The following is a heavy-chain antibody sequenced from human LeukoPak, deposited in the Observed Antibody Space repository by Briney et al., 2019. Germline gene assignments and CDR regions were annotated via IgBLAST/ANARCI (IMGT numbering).Heavy chain of an antibody. V-gene: IGHV3-23*01. CDR2: ISGSGGTT. CDR1: GFIFNNYA. Sequence: GGSLRLSCAVSGFIFNNYAMSWVRQAPGKGLEWVSAISGSGGTTYYTDSVKGRFTISRDNSKNTLDLQMNGLTAEDTAVYYCAKQSFCSSLTCSGWDWYFDLWGRGTLVTVSS. D-gene: IGHD2-2*01. CDR3: AKQSFCSSLTCSGWDWYFDL. J-gene: IGHJ2*01.